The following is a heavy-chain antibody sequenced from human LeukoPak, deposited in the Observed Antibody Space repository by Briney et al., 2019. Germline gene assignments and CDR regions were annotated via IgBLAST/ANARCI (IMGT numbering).Heavy chain of an antibody. CDR1: GGSIRSSNW. D-gene: IGHD3-10*01. CDR3: ASYGSGSYLGPFDF. V-gene: IGHV4-4*02. Sequence: SETLSLTCTVSGGSIRSSNWWSWVRQPPGKGLEWIGEIYHSGSTNYNPSLKSRVTISVDKSKNQFSLTVNSVTAADTAVYYCASYGSGSYLGPFDFWGQGTMVTVSS. CDR2: IYHSGST. J-gene: IGHJ3*01.